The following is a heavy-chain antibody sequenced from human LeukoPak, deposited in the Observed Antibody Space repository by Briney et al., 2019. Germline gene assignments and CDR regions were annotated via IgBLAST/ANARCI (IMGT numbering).Heavy chain of an antibody. CDR2: INSDGSTT. CDR1: GFTFKSNW. J-gene: IGHJ3*02. CDR3: ARTEYCNTTTCKYASI. Sequence: GGSLRLFCAASGFTFKSNWMHWVRQAPGKGLVRVSYINSDGSTTNYADSVKGRITISRDNAKNMLYLQMNSLRVEDTAVYYCARTEYCNTTTCKYASIWGQGTMVTVSS. V-gene: IGHV3-74*01. D-gene: IGHD2/OR15-2a*01.